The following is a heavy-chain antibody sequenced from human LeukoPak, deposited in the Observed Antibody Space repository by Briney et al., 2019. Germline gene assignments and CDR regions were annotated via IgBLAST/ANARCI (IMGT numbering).Heavy chain of an antibody. CDR1: GGSISSYY. Sequence: SETLSLTCTVSGGSISSYYWSWIRQPPGKGLEWIGYIYNSGNTNYTPSLKSRVTISVDASKNQFSLKLSSVTAADTAVYYCARAGYGDYLGDYWGQGTLVTVSS. D-gene: IGHD4-17*01. CDR2: IYNSGNT. J-gene: IGHJ4*02. V-gene: IGHV4-59*01. CDR3: ARAGYGDYLGDY.